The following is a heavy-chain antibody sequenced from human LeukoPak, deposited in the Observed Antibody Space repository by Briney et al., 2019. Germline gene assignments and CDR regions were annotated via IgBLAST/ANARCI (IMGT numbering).Heavy chain of an antibody. V-gene: IGHV4-39*07. CDR3: AVSSSWYYFDY. D-gene: IGHD6-13*01. J-gene: IGHJ4*02. Sequence: SETLSLTCTVSGGSISSGSYYWSWIRQPAGKGLEWIGSIYYSGSTYYNPSLKSRVTISVDTSKNQFSLKLSSVSAADTAVYYCAVSSSWYYFDYWGQGTLVTVSS. CDR2: IYYSGST. CDR1: GGSISSGSYY.